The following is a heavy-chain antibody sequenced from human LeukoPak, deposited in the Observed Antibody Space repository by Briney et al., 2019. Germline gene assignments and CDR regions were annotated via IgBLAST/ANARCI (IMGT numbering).Heavy chain of an antibody. J-gene: IGHJ4*02. CDR2: INHSGST. V-gene: IGHV4-34*01. CDR3: ARRRYSSSWYVVDY. Sequence: PSETLSLTCAVYGGSFSGYYWSWIRQPPGKGLEWIGEINHSGSTNYNPSLKSRVTISVDTSKNQFSLKLSSVTAADTAVYYCARRRYSSSWYVVDYWGQGTLVTVSS. D-gene: IGHD6-13*01. CDR1: GGSFSGYY.